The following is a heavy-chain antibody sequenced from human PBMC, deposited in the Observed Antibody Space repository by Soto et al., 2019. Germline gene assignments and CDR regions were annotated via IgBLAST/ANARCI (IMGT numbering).Heavy chain of an antibody. CDR1: GYIFTSYG. CDR2: INGYNGNT. J-gene: IGHJ6*02. Sequence: QVQLVQSGAEVKKPGASVKVSCKASGYIFTSYGVSWVRQAPGQGLEWLGWINGYNGNTNYGQNFQGSVPXTXXXSXXTAYMELRSLRSDDTAVYYCARMGDVPYYYYGMDVWGQGTTVIVSS. CDR3: ARMGDVPYYYYGMDV. D-gene: IGHD3-16*01. V-gene: IGHV1-18*01.